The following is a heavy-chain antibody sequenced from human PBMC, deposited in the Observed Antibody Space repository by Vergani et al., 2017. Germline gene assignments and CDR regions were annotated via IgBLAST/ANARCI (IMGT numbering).Heavy chain of an antibody. D-gene: IGHD3-3*01. CDR3: ARSALEWSTYRFDP. J-gene: IGHJ5*02. CDR1: GGSISSGSYY. Sequence: QVQLQESGPGLVKPSQTLSLTCTVSGGSISSGSYYWSWIRQPAGKGLEWIGRIYTSGSTNYNPSLKSQVTISVDTSKNQFSLKLSSVTAADTAVYYCARSALEWSTYRFDPWGQGTLVTVSS. CDR2: IYTSGST. V-gene: IGHV4-61*02.